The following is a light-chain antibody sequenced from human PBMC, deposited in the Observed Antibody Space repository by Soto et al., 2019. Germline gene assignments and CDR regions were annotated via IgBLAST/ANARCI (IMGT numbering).Light chain of an antibody. J-gene: IGKJ4*01. Sequence: DIVMTQSPLSQPVIPGEPASISCRSSESLLHSHEHNYLDWYLQKPGQSPHLLICLCSNRASGVPDRCSGSGPGTNFTLKISGVEAQDVRGYYCSQALQTFGGGTKVEIK. CDR3: SQALQT. CDR2: LCS. CDR1: ESLLHSHEHNY. V-gene: IGKV2-28*01.